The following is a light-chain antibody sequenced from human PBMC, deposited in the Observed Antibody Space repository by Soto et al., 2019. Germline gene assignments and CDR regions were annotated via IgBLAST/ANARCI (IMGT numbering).Light chain of an antibody. CDR3: QHYDTWPWT. Sequence: EIVLTQSPGTLSLAAGERATLSFRASQDVSSNLAWYQQKPGQAPRLLIYGASTRATGIPARFSGSGSGTEFTLTISSLQSEDFALYYCQHYDTWPWTFGLGTRWIS. CDR2: GAS. V-gene: IGKV3-15*01. J-gene: IGKJ1*01. CDR1: QDVSSN.